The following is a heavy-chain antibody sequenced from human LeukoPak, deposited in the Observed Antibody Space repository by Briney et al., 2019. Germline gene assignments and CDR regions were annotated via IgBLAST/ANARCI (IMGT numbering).Heavy chain of an antibody. CDR2: INYSGST. V-gene: IGHV4-34*01. D-gene: IGHD6-6*01. CDR3: ARESSSGWFDP. Sequence: PSETLSLTCAVYGGSFSGYYWSWIRQPPGKGLEWIGDINYSGSTNYNPSLKSRVSISVDTPKNQFSLKLSSVTAADTAVYYCARESSSGWFDPWGQGTLVTVSS. CDR1: GGSFSGYY. J-gene: IGHJ5*02.